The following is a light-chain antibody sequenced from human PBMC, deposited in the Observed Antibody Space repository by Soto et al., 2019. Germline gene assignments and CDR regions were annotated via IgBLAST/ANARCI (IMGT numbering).Light chain of an antibody. V-gene: IGKV1-39*01. CDR2: TTS. J-gene: IGKJ2*01. CDR3: QQSFTTPYT. Sequence: DIQMTQSPSSLSASVGDRVTITCRASQTIAMYVNWFQQKPGKAPKPLIYTTSSLQSGVPPRFSGSGSETDFTLTISRLQPEDSATYYCQQSFTTPYTFGQGTNLEIK. CDR1: QTIAMY.